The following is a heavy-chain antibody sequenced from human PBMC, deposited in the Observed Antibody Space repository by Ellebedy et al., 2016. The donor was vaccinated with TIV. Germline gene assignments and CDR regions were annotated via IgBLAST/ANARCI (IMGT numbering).Heavy chain of an antibody. CDR3: ARRLDGSNPDAFHV. D-gene: IGHD3-16*01. CDR2: ISPYNVHT. CDR1: STSA. J-gene: IGHJ3*01. Sequence: AASVKVSCKASSTSAINWVRQAPGQGLEWMGWISPYNVHTDYAQNFQGRVTVTFDTSTTTAYMELRGLRSDDTAIYYCARRLDGSNPDAFHVWGQGTMVTVSS. V-gene: IGHV1-18*01.